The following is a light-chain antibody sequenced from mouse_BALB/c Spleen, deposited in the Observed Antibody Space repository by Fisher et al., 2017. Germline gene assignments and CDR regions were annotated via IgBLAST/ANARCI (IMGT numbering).Light chain of an antibody. CDR2: DTS. V-gene: IGKV4-63*01. CDR3: FQGSGYPLT. CDR1: SSVSY. Sequence: DIVLTQSTAIMSASPGEKVTMTCRASSSVSYMHWYQQKSGTSPKRWIYDTSKLASGVPARFSGSGSGNSYSLTISSMEAEDVATYYCFQGSGYPLTFGGGTKLEIK. J-gene: IGKJ2*01.